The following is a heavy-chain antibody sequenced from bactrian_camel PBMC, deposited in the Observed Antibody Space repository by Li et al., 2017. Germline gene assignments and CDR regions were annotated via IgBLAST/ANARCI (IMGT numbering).Heavy chain of an antibody. J-gene: IGHJ4*01. Sequence: DVQLVESGGGSVQAGGSLTLSCATSGVTFSYYAMSWVRQAPGKGLTWVSTINGGGGTIYYADSVKGRFTISRDNAKNTVYLQLNSLKTEDMAMYYCASANYGDSSMNYWGQGTQVTVS. D-gene: IGHD6*01. V-gene: IGHV3S40*01. CDR3: ASANYGDSSMNY. CDR1: GVTFSYYA. CDR2: INGGGGTI.